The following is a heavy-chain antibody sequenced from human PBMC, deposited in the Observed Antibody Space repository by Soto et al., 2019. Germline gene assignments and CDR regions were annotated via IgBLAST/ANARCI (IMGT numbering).Heavy chain of an antibody. J-gene: IGHJ2*01. Sequence: QVQLVESGGGVVQPGRSLRLSCAASGFTFSSYGMHWVRQAPGKGLEWVAVISYDGSNKYYAVSVKGRFTISRDNSKNTLYLQMNSLRAEDTAVYYCAKGSGYFDLWGRGTLVTVSS. CDR2: ISYDGSNK. V-gene: IGHV3-30*18. CDR1: GFTFSSYG. CDR3: AKGSGYFDL.